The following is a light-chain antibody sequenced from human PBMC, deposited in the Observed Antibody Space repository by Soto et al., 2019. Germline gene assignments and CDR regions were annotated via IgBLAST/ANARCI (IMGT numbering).Light chain of an antibody. CDR3: QQYGNSGT. V-gene: IGKV3-15*01. CDR2: GAS. J-gene: IGKJ1*01. Sequence: EIVMTQSPPTLSVSPGEGATLSCRASQSVCSNLAWYQQKPGQAPRLLIYGASTRATGIPARFSGSGSGTDFTLTISRLEPEDFAVYYCQQYGNSGTFGQGTKVDI. CDR1: QSVCSN.